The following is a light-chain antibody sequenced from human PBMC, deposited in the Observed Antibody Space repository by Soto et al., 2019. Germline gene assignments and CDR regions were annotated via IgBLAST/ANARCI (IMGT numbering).Light chain of an antibody. V-gene: IGKV3-11*01. CDR2: DAS. Sequence: EIVLTQSPATLSLSPGERATLSCRASQSVSSYLAWYQQKPGQAPRLLIYDASNSATGIPARFSGSGSGTDFTLTISILEPEDFAVYYCQQRALTFGRAPKVEIK. J-gene: IGKJ4*01. CDR3: QQRALT. CDR1: QSVSSY.